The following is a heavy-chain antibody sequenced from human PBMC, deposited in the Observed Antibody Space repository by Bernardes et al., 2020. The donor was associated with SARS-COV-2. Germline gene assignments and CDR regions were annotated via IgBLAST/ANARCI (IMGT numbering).Heavy chain of an antibody. J-gene: IGHJ5*02. CDR3: ARGPIGVAGTRVFDWFDP. D-gene: IGHD6-19*01. Sequence: ASEKVSCKASVYTFTNYDINWVRQAAGQGLEWMGWMNPDSANTGYAQKFQGRITMTRNTSISTAYMELSSLRSEDTAVYYCARGPIGVAGTRVFDWFDPWGQGTLVTVSS. CDR2: MNPDSANT. V-gene: IGHV1-8*01. CDR1: VYTFTNYD.